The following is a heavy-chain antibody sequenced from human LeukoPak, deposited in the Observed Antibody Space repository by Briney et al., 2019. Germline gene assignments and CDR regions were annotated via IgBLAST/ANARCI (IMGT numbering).Heavy chain of an antibody. Sequence: GESLKISCKGSAYRFANYWIGWVRQMPGKVLEWMWIIYPGDSDTRYSPSFEGQVTISADKSISTAYLQWSSLKASDSALYYCARLAGSYPGSPFDYWGQGTLVTVSS. CDR1: AYRFANYW. CDR3: ARLAGSYPGSPFDY. V-gene: IGHV5-51*01. D-gene: IGHD1-26*01. CDR2: IYPGDSDT. J-gene: IGHJ4*02.